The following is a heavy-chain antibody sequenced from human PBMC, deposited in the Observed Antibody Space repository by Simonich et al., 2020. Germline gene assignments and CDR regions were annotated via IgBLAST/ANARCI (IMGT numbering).Heavy chain of an antibody. D-gene: IGHD2-2*01. CDR2: IKPNRGGT. J-gene: IGHJ3*02. CDR3: ARDTFLGYCSSTSCYDAFDI. Sequence: QVQLVQSGAEVKKPGASVKVSCKASGYTFTGYYMHWVRQAPGQGLGGMGRIKPNRGGTNYAQKVKGRVTMTRDTSISTAYMELSRLRSDDTAVYYCARDTFLGYCSSTSCYDAFDIWGQGTMVTVSS. V-gene: IGHV1-2*02. CDR1: GYTFTGYY.